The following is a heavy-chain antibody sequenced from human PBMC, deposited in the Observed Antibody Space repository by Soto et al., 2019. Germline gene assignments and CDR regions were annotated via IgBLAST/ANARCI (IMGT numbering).Heavy chain of an antibody. J-gene: IGHJ4*02. CDR1: GFTFSSYA. Sequence: PGGSLRLSCAAAGFTFSSYAMSCGRQAPGKGLEWVSAISGSGGSTYYAYSEKGRVTISRDNSKNTLYLQMNTLRAEDTAVYYCAKKASGYYPDYWGQGTLVTVYS. D-gene: IGHD2-8*01. CDR3: AKKASGYYPDY. V-gene: IGHV3-23*01. CDR2: ISGSGGST.